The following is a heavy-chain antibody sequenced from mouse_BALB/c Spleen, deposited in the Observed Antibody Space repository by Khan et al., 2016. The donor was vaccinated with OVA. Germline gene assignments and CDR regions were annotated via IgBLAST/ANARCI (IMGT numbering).Heavy chain of an antibody. Sequence: QIQLVQSGPELKKPGETVKISCKTSGYTFTNYGMNWVKQAPGKGLKWMGWINTYTGEPTYADAFKGRFAFSLKTSASSAYLQINNLRNEDTATYCCAREATYYEFGYWYFDVWGAGTTVTVSS. J-gene: IGHJ1*01. V-gene: IGHV9-3-1*01. CDR3: AREATYYEFGYWYFDV. CDR1: GYTFTNYG. D-gene: IGHD1-1*02. CDR2: INTYTGEP.